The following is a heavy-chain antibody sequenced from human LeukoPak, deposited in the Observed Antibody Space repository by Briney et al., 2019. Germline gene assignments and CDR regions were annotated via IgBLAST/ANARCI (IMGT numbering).Heavy chain of an antibody. D-gene: IGHD3-22*01. V-gene: IGHV4-31*03. Sequence: SETLSLTCTVSGGSISSGGYYWSWIRQHPGKGLEWIGYIYYSGSTYYNPSLKSRVTISVDTSKNQFSLKLSSVTAADTAVYYCARGLNNHYDSSGYYPYYFDYWGQGTLVTVSS. J-gene: IGHJ4*02. CDR3: ARGLNNHYDSSGYYPYYFDY. CDR2: IYYSGST. CDR1: GGSISSGGYY.